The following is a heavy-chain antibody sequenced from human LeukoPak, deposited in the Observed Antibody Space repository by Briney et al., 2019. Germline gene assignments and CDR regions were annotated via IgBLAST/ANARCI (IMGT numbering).Heavy chain of an antibody. V-gene: IGHV3-23*01. CDR1: GFTFSGYA. D-gene: IGHD3-22*01. CDR3: AKDGLYYDGSAHVYYFDY. J-gene: IGHJ4*02. CDR2: ITGSGDYT. Sequence: GGSLRLSCAASGFTFSGYAMTWVRQAPGKGLEWVSSITGSGDYTYYIDSVKGRFTISRDNSKNILNLQMNSLRGEDTALYYCAKDGLYYDGSAHVYYFDYWGQGTLVAVSS.